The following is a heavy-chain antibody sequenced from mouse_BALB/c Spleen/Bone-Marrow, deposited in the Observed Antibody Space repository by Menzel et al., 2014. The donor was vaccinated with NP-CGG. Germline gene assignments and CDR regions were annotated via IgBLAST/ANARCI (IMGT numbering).Heavy chain of an antibody. CDR1: GYTFTSYT. CDR2: INPSSGYT. CDR3: AREARTCAWFTY. J-gene: IGHJ3*01. Sequence: VQGVESGAELARPGASVKMSCKASGYTFTSYTIQWVKQRPGQGLEWIGYINPSSGYTDYNQKFKDKTTLTADKSSNPAYMQLTSLTSEDSAVYSCAREARTCAWFTYWGQGTLVTVSA. V-gene: IGHV1-4*02.